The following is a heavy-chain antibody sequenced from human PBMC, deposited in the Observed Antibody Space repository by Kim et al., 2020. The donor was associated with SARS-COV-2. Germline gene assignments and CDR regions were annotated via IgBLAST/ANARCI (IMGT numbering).Heavy chain of an antibody. CDR1: GGSISSGGYY. J-gene: IGHJ5*02. D-gene: IGHD6-13*01. V-gene: IGHV4-31*03. CDR2: IYYSGST. Sequence: SETLSLTCTVSGGSISSGGYYWSWIRPHPGKGLEWIGYIYYSGSTYYNPSLKSGVTISVDTSKNQFSLKLSSVTAADTAVYYCASSGIAAAGYTGINSFEPCEQRTLVTVSS. CDR3: ASSGIAAAGYTGINSFEP.